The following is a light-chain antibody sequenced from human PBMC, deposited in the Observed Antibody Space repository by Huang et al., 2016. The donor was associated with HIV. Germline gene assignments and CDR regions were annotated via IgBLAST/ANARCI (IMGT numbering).Light chain of an antibody. CDR3: QQYSKWPPNT. Sequence: EIVMTQSPATLSLSPGDRATLSCRASQSVNSKLAWYQQKPGQAPRLLIYGASTRATGVPGRCSGSGSGTEFTLTISSLQSEDFAVYYCQQYSKWPPNTFGQGTKLESK. CDR1: QSVNSK. CDR2: GAS. V-gene: IGKV3-15*01. J-gene: IGKJ2*01.